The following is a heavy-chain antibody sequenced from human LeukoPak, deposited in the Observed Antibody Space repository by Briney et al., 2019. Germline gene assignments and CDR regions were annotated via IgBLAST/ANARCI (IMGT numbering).Heavy chain of an antibody. CDR3: ATTSNAPGNY. CDR1: GFTFSSHW. V-gene: IGHV3-7*01. J-gene: IGHJ4*02. D-gene: IGHD6-6*01. CDR2: IKEDGSET. Sequence: PGGSLRLSCTGSGFTFSSHWMSWVRQAPGRGLEWVANIKEDGSETYYLDSVKGRFTISRDNAKNSLYLQMNSLRAEDTAVYYCATTSNAPGNYWGQGTLVTVSS.